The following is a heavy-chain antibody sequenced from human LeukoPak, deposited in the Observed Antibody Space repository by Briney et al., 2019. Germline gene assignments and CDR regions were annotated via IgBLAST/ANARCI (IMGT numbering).Heavy chain of an antibody. J-gene: IGHJ4*02. V-gene: IGHV1-18*01. CDR1: GYTFSSYV. CDR2: ISPYNGNT. Sequence: SVKVSCKASGYTFSSYVINWVRQAPGQGLEWMERISPYNGNTNYAQKLQGRVTMTTDTSTSTAYMELRSLRSDDTAVYYCARDLYAGVLTYWGQGTLVTVSS. D-gene: IGHD2-21*02. CDR3: ARDLYAGVLTY.